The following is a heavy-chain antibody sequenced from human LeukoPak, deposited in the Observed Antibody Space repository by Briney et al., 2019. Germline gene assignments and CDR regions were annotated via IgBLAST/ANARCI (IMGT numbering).Heavy chain of an antibody. D-gene: IGHD1-26*01. Sequence: GGSLRLSCAASGFTFDDYTMHWVRQAPGKGLEWVSLISWDGGSTYYADSVKGRFTISRGNSKNSLYLQMNSLRTEDTALYYCAKESQKWELLLWYEVGWFDPWGQGTLVTVSS. CDR2: ISWDGGST. V-gene: IGHV3-43*01. CDR1: GFTFDDYT. CDR3: AKESQKWELLLWYEVGWFDP. J-gene: IGHJ5*02.